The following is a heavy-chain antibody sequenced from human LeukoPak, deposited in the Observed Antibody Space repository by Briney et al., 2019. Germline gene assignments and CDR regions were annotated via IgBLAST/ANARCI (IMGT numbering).Heavy chain of an antibody. CDR1: GFIFSSYA. V-gene: IGHV3-23*01. CDR2: ISGSGSNT. Sequence: GGSLRLSCAASGFIFSSYAMSWVRQGPGKGLEWVSVISGSGSNTYYADSVKGRFTISRDNSKNTLYLQMNSLRAEDTAVYYCARDYYDFWSGYHVLFDYWGQGTLVTVSS. CDR3: ARDYYDFWSGYHVLFDY. D-gene: IGHD3-3*01. J-gene: IGHJ4*02.